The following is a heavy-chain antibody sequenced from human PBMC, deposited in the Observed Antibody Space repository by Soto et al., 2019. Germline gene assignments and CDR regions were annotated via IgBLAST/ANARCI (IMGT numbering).Heavy chain of an antibody. CDR2: VVPKIGNI. CDR3: TRGGRGNNWNDGNFEY. Sequence: QVQLVQSGAEVKKPGSSVKVSCKAPGGTFSSYSINWVRQAPGQGLEWMGRVVPKIGNINCVRKFQGRLTLTADKATRTAFLELSSLRPADTAVYYCTRGGRGNNWNDGNFEYWGQGTQVTVSS. D-gene: IGHD1-20*01. V-gene: IGHV1-69*08. CDR1: GGTFSSYS. J-gene: IGHJ4*02.